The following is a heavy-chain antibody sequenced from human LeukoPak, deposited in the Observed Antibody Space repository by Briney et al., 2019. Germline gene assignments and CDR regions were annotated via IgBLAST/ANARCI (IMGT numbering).Heavy chain of an antibody. CDR3: ARASVADPGGFDY. CDR2: IYYSGST. CDR1: GGSISSSSYY. D-gene: IGHD4-23*01. V-gene: IGHV4-39*07. J-gene: IGHJ4*02. Sequence: SETLSLTCTVSGGSISSSSYYWGWIRQPPGKGLEWIGSIYYSGSTYYNPSLKSRVTISVDTSKNQFSLKLSSVTAADTAVYYCARASVADPGGFDYWGQGTLVTVSS.